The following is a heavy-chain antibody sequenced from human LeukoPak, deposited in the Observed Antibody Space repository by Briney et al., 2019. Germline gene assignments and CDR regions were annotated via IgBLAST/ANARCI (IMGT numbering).Heavy chain of an antibody. J-gene: IGHJ5*02. CDR1: PDSINGDVYY. Sequence: SETLSLTCTVSPDSINGDVYYWGGIRQPPGREMEWMGNINFDGSSYYNPSLQSRVSLSVEVGNYQVSLKLTSVTAADTAVYYCARLAHGAASTGDRFDLCGRGSQVTVSS. D-gene: IGHD4-11*01. CDR2: INFDGSS. V-gene: IGHV4-39*01. CDR3: ARLAHGAASTGDRFDL.